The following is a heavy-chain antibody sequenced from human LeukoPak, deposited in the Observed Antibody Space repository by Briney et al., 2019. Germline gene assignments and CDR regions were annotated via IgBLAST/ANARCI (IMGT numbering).Heavy chain of an antibody. CDR3: AREADVLLWFGELMGSDY. Sequence: ASVKVSCKASGYTFTSYGISWVRQAPGQGLEWMGWISAYNGNTNYAQKLQGRVTMTTDTSTSTAYMELRSLRSDDTAVYYCAREADVLLWFGELMGSDYWGQGTLVTVSS. CDR2: ISAYNGNT. CDR1: GYTFTSYG. D-gene: IGHD3-10*01. V-gene: IGHV1-18*01. J-gene: IGHJ4*02.